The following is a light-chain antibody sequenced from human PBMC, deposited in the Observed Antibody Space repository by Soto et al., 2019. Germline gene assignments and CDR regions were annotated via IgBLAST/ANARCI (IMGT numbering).Light chain of an antibody. CDR3: QQYGSSPPIT. J-gene: IGKJ5*01. CDR2: GAS. V-gene: IGKV3-20*01. CDR1: QSVSSSY. Sequence: ELVLTKSPGTLSLSPGERATLSCRASQSVSSSYLAWYQQRTGQAPRLLIYGASSRATGIPDRFSSSGSWTDFTLPISRLEPADLAVYYCQQYGSSPPITVGQGTRLEIK.